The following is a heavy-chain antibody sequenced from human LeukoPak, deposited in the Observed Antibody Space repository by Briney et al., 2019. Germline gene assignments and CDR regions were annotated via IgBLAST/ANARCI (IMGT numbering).Heavy chain of an antibody. V-gene: IGHV3-21*01. J-gene: IGHJ3*02. CDR3: ARDAEDYGDHTAFDI. CDR1: GFTFSSYS. D-gene: IGHD4-17*01. CDR2: ISSSSSYI. Sequence: PGGSLRLSCAASGFTFSSYSMNWVRQAPGKGLEWVSSISSSSSYIYYADSVKGRFTISRDNAKNSLYLQMNSLRAEDTAVYYCARDAEDYGDHTAFDIWGQGTMVTVSS.